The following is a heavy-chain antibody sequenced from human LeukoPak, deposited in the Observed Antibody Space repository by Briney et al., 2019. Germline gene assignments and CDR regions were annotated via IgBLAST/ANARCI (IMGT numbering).Heavy chain of an antibody. Sequence: GGSLRLSCAASGFTFSTFGMHWVRRAPSKGLEWVAVIWNDGSKKFYADSVKGRFTISRDNSKNTLYLQMNSLRAEDTAVYYCARDSLGGDYWGQGTLVTVSS. J-gene: IGHJ4*02. CDR2: IWNDGSKK. V-gene: IGHV3-33*01. CDR1: GFTFSTFG. D-gene: IGHD3-16*01. CDR3: ARDSLGGDY.